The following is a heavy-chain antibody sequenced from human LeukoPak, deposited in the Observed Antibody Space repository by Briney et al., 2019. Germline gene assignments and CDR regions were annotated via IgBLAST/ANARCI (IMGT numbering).Heavy chain of an antibody. CDR1: GFTFSSYA. J-gene: IGHJ4*02. CDR3: AKSPADYDSSGYRETKYYFDS. D-gene: IGHD3-22*01. CDR2: ISYDGSNK. Sequence: GGSLRLSCAASGFTFSSYAMHWVRQAPGKGLEWVAVISYDGSNKYYADSVKGRFTISRDNSKSTLYLQMNSLRAEDTALYYCAKSPADYDSSGYRETKYYFDSWGQRTLVTVSS. V-gene: IGHV3-30-3*02.